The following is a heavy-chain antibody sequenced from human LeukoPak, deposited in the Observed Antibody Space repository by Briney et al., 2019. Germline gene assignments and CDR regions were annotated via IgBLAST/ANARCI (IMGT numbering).Heavy chain of an antibody. Sequence: SETLSLTCTVSGGSINSYYWSWIRQPAGKGLEWIGRFYISGSTTYNPSLKSRVTMSVDTSKNQFSLKLSSVTAADTAVYYCARDSGASLVNWGQGTLVTVSP. CDR3: ARDSGASLVN. D-gene: IGHD2-2*01. CDR1: GGSINSYY. V-gene: IGHV4-4*07. CDR2: FYISGST. J-gene: IGHJ4*02.